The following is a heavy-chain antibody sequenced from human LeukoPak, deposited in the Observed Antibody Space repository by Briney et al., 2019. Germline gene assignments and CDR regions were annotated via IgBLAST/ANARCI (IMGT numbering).Heavy chain of an antibody. CDR1: GFDFNTYE. CDR3: ARDAPYLVGATYFDY. V-gene: IGHV3-48*03. J-gene: IGHJ4*02. D-gene: IGHD1-26*01. CDR2: IGGTGETI. Sequence: PGGSLRLTCVAYGFDFNTYEMTWVRQAPGKGLEWVSYIGGTGETIYYADSVKGRFTVSRDNAKNSVYLQMNSLRAEDTAVYYCARDAPYLVGATYFDYWGQGTLVTVSS.